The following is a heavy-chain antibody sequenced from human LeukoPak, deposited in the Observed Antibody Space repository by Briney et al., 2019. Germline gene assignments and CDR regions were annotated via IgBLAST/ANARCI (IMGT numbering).Heavy chain of an antibody. D-gene: IGHD6-25*01. CDR2: IYTRGGT. CDR3: AGSGSNSGTFDV. V-gene: IGHV4-4*07. J-gene: IGHJ3*01. CDR1: GGSITNRNYY. Sequence: SETLSLTCTVSGGSITNRNYYGPWVRQPGGKRLEWIGRIYTRGGTDHNPSLNTRATLSVDKSKNQFSLHLASLTAPDTALYYCAGSGSNSGTFDVWGRETFVPVSS.